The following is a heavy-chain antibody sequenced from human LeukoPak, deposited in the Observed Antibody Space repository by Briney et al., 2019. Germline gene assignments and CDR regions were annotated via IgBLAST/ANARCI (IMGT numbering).Heavy chain of an antibody. CDR3: ARDLPPLGYYDILTGYPRPSNWFDP. D-gene: IGHD3-9*01. J-gene: IGHJ5*02. V-gene: IGHV4-4*07. Sequence: SETLSLTCTVSSGSISSYYWSWIRQPAGKGLEWIGRIYTSGSTNYNPSLKSRVTMSVDTSKNQFSLKLSSVTAADTAVYYCARDLPPLGYYDILTGYPRPSNWFDPWGQGTLVTVSS. CDR1: SGSISSYY. CDR2: IYTSGST.